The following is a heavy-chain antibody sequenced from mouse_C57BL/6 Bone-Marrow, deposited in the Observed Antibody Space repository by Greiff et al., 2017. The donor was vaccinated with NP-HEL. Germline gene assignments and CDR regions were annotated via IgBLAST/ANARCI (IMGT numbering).Heavy chain of an antibody. CDR3: ARGSYYGSSLDY. CDR2: INPYNGDT. D-gene: IGHD1-1*01. J-gene: IGHJ2*01. CDR1: GYSFTGYF. Sequence: VQLQQSGPELVKPGDSVTISCKASGYSFTGYFMNWVMQSHGKSLEWIGRINPYNGDTFYTQKFKGKATLTVDKSSSTAHMELRSLTSEDSAVYYCARGSYYGSSLDYWGQGTTLTVSS. V-gene: IGHV1-20*01.